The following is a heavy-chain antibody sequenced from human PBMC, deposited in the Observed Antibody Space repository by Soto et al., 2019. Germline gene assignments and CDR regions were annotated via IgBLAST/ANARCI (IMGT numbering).Heavy chain of an antibody. CDR3: ARTGHSGSYDF. J-gene: IGHJ4*02. Sequence: VKVSCKTSGYTFANYGIHWVRQAPGQRLEWMGWINAGNGGTKYSENFQGRVTITRDTSASTVYLGLSSLSSEDTASYYCARTGHSGSYDFWGQGTLVTVSS. D-gene: IGHD3-22*01. CDR1: GYTFANYG. V-gene: IGHV1-3*01. CDR2: INAGNGGT.